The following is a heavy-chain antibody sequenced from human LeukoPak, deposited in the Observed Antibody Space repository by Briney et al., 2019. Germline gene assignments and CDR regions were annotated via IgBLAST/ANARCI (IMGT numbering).Heavy chain of an antibody. J-gene: IGHJ4*02. CDR2: INPNDGDT. V-gene: IGHV1-2*02. CDR1: GYTFTDYY. Sequence: ASVKVSCKASGYTFTDYYMHRVRQAPGQGFEWMGWINPNDGDTNYAQKFQGRVTMTRDTSISTAHMEVSRLRSDDTAVYYCARANFLYCSSSTCLFDYWGQGTLVTVSS. D-gene: IGHD2-2*01. CDR3: ARANFLYCSSSTCLFDY.